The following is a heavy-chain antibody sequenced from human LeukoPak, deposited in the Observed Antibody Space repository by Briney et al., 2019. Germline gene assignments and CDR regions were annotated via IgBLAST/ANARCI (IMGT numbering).Heavy chain of an antibody. V-gene: IGHV3-9*01. Sequence: PGRSLRLSCAASGFTFVDHAMHWVRQAPGKGLEWVSGISWNSGSIGYADSVKGRFTISRDNAKNSLYLQMNSLRAEDTALYYCAKAEGPVAAAVDYWGQGTLVTVSS. D-gene: IGHD2-15*01. J-gene: IGHJ4*02. CDR3: AKAEGPVAAAVDY. CDR1: GFTFVDHA. CDR2: ISWNSGSI.